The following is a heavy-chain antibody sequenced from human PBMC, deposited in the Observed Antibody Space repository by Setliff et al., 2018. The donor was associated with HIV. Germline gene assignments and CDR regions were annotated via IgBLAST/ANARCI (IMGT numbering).Heavy chain of an antibody. D-gene: IGHD6-13*01. CDR3: ARETLSSSWYPIYYYYGMDV. Sequence: GGSLRLSCAASGFTFSTSWMNWVRQAPGKGLVWVARINADGSSSTIYYADSVKGRFTISRDNAKNSLYLQMNSLRAEDTAVYYCARETLSSSWYPIYYYYGMDVWGQGTTVTVSS. V-gene: IGHV3-48*01. J-gene: IGHJ6*02. CDR1: GFTFSTSW. CDR2: INADGSSSTI.